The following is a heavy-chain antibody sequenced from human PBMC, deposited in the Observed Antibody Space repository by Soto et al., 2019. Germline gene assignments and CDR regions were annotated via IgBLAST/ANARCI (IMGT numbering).Heavy chain of an antibody. J-gene: IGHJ4*02. D-gene: IGHD1-1*01. CDR1: GYTLSTYG. Sequence: QVELVQSGAEVKKPGASVKVSCKASGYTLSTYGFSWVRQAPGQGLEWMGWIGGDKGDIKYAQKFQGRVSMTTDTSTDTADLELRSLRSDDTSVYYCARDTGNIVTEYCFDFWGQGTLVTVSS. V-gene: IGHV1-18*04. CDR2: IGGDKGDI. CDR3: ARDTGNIVTEYCFDF.